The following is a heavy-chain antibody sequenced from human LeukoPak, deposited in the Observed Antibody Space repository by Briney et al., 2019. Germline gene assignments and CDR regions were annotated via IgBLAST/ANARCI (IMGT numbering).Heavy chain of an antibody. CDR1: GFTFEDYG. D-gene: IGHD3-10*01. CDR3: VRSRVRGDPFDP. V-gene: IGHV3-9*01. J-gene: IGHJ5*02. CDR2: LSSDSNHI. Sequence: PAGSLRLSCAASGFTFEDYGMHWVRHVPGKGLEWVSGLSSDSNHIDYADSVRGRFTISRDNANNYLYLQMNSLRPEDTGSYYCVRSRVRGDPFDPWGQGTLVTVSS.